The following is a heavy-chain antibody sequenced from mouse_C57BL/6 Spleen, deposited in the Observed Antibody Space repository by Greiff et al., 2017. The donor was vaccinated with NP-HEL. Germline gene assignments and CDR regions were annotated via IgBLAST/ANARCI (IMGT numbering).Heavy chain of an antibody. Sequence: EVQLQQSGAELVRPGASVKLSCTASGFNIKDDYMHWVKQRPEQGLEWIGWIDPENGDTEYASKFQGKATITADTSSNTAYLQLSSLTSEDTAVYYCTYYDYDRDAMDYWGQGTSVTVSS. CDR1: GFNIKDDY. J-gene: IGHJ4*01. CDR3: TYYDYDRDAMDY. CDR2: IDPENGDT. D-gene: IGHD2-4*01. V-gene: IGHV14-4*01.